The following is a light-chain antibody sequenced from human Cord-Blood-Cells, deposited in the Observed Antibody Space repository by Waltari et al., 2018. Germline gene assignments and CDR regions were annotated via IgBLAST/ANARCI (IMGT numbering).Light chain of an antibody. J-gene: IGKJ1*01. CDR2: KAS. Sequence: DIQLNQSPSTLSASVGDRVTITCRASQSISSWLAWYQQKPGQAPKLLIYKASSLESGVPSRFSGSGSGTEFTLTISSLQPDDFATYYCQQYNSYSTFGQGTKVEIK. CDR1: QSISSW. V-gene: IGKV1-5*03. CDR3: QQYNSYST.